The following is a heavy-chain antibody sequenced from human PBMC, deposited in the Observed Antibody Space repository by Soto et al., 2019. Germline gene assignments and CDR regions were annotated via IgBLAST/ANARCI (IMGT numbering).Heavy chain of an antibody. CDR3: AREERAWVTGFDY. CDR2: ISYSGTT. V-gene: IGHV4-61*08. CDR1: GGSVTITDFY. Sequence: SETLSLTCTVSGGSVTITDFYLTWIRQPPGKGLEWIGYISYSGTTNYNPSLKSRVTVSVDRSKNQFSLELGPVTAADTAVYYCAREERAWVTGFDYWCQGTLVTVSS. D-gene: IGHD2-21*02. J-gene: IGHJ4*02.